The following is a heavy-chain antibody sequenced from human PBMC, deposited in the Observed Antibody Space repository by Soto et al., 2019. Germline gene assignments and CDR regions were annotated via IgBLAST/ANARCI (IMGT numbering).Heavy chain of an antibody. Sequence: SETLSLTCAVYGGSFSGYYWSWIRQPPGKGLEWIGEINHSGSTNYNPSLKSRVTISVDTSKNQFSLKLSSVTAADTAVYYCARGLVGAACWGQGTLVTVSS. D-gene: IGHD1-26*01. CDR3: ARGLVGAAC. CDR2: INHSGST. J-gene: IGHJ4*02. V-gene: IGHV4-34*01. CDR1: GGSFSGYY.